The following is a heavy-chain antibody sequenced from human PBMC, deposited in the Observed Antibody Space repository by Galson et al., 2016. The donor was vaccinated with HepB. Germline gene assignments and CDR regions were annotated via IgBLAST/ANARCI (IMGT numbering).Heavy chain of an antibody. J-gene: IGHJ6*02. V-gene: IGHV1-46*01. D-gene: IGHD6-6*01. CDR2: INPSGTST. CDR3: ARDVYSSSSGQEGMDI. CDR1: GYTFTNYY. Sequence: SVKVSCKASGYTFTNYYIHWVRQAPGQGLEWVGDINPSGTSTSYAQKFQGRVTVSRDTSTSTVYMELSSLRSEDTAVYYCARDVYSSSSGQEGMDIWGQGTTVTVAS.